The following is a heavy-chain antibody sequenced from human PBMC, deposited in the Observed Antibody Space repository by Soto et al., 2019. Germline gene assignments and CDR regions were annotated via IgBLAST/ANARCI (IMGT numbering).Heavy chain of an antibody. J-gene: IGHJ6*02. Sequence: LSLTCTVSGGSIRSGGYYWSWVRQNPRRGLEWIGNIYYSGNTYYNPSLKSRLTISVDTSKNQFSLNLSSVTAADTAVHYCARDRLMATAGTARHYFGLDVWGQGTTVTVSS. CDR2: IYYSGNT. V-gene: IGHV4-31*03. CDR3: ARDRLMATAGTARHYFGLDV. D-gene: IGHD5-18*01. CDR1: GGSIRSGGYY.